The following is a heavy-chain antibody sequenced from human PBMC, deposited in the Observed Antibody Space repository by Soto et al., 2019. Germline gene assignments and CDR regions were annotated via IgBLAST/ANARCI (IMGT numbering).Heavy chain of an antibody. J-gene: IGHJ6*02. V-gene: IGHV3-33*01. CDR2: IWYDGINK. CDR1: GFTFSSYG. Sequence: GGSLRLSCAASGFTFSSYGMHWVRQAPGKGLEWVAVIWYDGINKYYADSVKGRFTVSRDNSKNTLYLQMNSLRAEDTAVYFCARAGNDCSGGSCYGREDYYYGMDVWGQGTTVTVSS. CDR3: ARAGNDCSGGSCYGREDYYYGMDV. D-gene: IGHD2-15*01.